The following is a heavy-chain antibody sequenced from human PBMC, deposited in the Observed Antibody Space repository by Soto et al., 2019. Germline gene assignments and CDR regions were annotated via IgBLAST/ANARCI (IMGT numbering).Heavy chain of an antibody. D-gene: IGHD6-25*01. CDR2: MWHDVRNK. J-gene: IGHJ4*02. Sequence: QVQVVESGGGVVQPGRSLRLSCAASGFTFSNYGMHWVRQAPGKGLEGVAVMWHDVRNKYYADSVKGRFTVSSDNSENTLYLQIESLRGEDTAVYYCARDPGTEAAIDYWGQGTLVTVSS. V-gene: IGHV3-33*01. CDR3: ARDPGTEAAIDY. CDR1: GFTFSNYG.